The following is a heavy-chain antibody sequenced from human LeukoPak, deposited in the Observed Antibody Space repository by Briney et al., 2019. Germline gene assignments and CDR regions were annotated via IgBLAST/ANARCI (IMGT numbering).Heavy chain of an antibody. CDR2: ISWNSGSI. CDR3: AAIPPGFDP. J-gene: IGHJ5*02. Sequence: PGGSLRLSCAASGFTFDDYAMHWVRQAPGKGLEWVSGISWNSGSIGYADPVKGRFTISRDNAKNSLYLQMNSLRAEDTALYYCAAIPPGFDPWGQGTLVTVSS. V-gene: IGHV3-9*01. CDR1: GFTFDDYA. D-gene: IGHD2-2*02.